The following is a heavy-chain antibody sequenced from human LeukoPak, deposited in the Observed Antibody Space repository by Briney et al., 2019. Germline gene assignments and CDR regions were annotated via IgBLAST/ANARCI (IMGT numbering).Heavy chain of an antibody. CDR2: IYYSGST. Sequence: PSETLSLTCTVSGGSISSSSYYWGWIRQPPGKGLEWIGSIYYSGSTYYNPSLKSRVTISVDTSKNQFSLKLSSVTAADTAVYYCARGYSSSWYVRGFHYYYMDVWGKGTTVTVS. J-gene: IGHJ6*03. CDR3: ARGYSSSWYVRGFHYYYMDV. CDR1: GGSISSSSYY. D-gene: IGHD6-13*01. V-gene: IGHV4-39*07.